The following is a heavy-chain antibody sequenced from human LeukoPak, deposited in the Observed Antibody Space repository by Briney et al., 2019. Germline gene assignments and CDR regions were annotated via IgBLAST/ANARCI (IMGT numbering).Heavy chain of an antibody. V-gene: IGHV4-4*02. CDR3: ARETGTTLTSFDY. CDR2: IYHSGST. CDR1: GGSISSSNW. D-gene: IGHD1-1*01. J-gene: IGHJ4*02. Sequence: SETLSLTCAVSGGSISSSNWWSWVRPPPGKGLEWIGEIYHSGSTNYNPSLKSRVTISVDKSKNQFSLKLSSVTAADTAVYYCARETGTTLTSFDYWGQGTLVTVSS.